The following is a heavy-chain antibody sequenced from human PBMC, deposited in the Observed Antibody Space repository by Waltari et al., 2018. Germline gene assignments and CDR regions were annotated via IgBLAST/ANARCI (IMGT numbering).Heavy chain of an antibody. CDR2: TKNRGNSHIT. Sequence: EVQLVESGGGLVQPGGSLRLSWVGSGFAFTDDYMDWVRQAPGKGLEWVSRTKNRGNSHITDYAASVKGRFIGSRDDSKNSLYLQMNNLQTEDTAVYYCARDTATALDSWGQGTLVIVSS. J-gene: IGHJ5*01. CDR3: ARDTATALDS. D-gene: IGHD1-1*01. CDR1: GFAFTDDY. V-gene: IGHV3-72*01.